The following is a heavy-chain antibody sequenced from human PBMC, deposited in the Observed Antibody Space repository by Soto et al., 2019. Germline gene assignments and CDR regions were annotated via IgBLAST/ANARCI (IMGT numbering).Heavy chain of an antibody. V-gene: IGHV4-39*02. J-gene: IGHJ3*02. CDR2: IYYSGST. CDR1: GGSISSSSYY. Sequence: QLQLQESGPGLVKPSETLSLTCTVSGGSISSSSYYWGWIRQPPGKGLEWIGSIYYSGSTYYNQSLKSRVTISVDTSKHHFCLKLSSVTAADTAVYYCARLILHLEEVSLGAFDIWGQGTMVTVSS. D-gene: IGHD3-16*02. CDR3: ARLILHLEEVSLGAFDI.